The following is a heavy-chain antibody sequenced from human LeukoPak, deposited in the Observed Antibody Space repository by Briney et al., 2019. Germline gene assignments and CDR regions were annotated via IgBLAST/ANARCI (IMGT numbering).Heavy chain of an antibody. CDR2: IRSKAYGGTT. CDR1: GFTFGDYA. CDR3: TRVLLRYFDLQYNY. J-gene: IGHJ4*02. Sequence: GRSLRLSCTASGFTFGDYAMSWVRQAPGKGLEWVGFIRSKAYGGTTEYAASVKGRFTISRDDSKSIAYLQMNSLKTEDTAVYYCTRVLLRYFDLQYNYWGQGTLVTVSS. V-gene: IGHV3-49*04. D-gene: IGHD3-9*01.